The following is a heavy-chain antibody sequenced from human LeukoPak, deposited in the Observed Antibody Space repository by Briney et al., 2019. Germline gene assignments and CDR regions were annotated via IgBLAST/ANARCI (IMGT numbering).Heavy chain of an antibody. V-gene: IGHV3-49*03. CDR2: IRSKAYGGTT. D-gene: IGHD3-10*01. J-gene: IGHJ4*02. CDR3: TRGLYGSGSYYFDY. Sequence: GGSLRLSCTASGFTFGDYAMSWCRQAPGKGLEWVGFIRSKAYGGTTEYAASVKGRFTISRDDSKSIAYLQMNGLKTEDTGVYYCTRGLYGSGSYYFDYWGQGTLVPVSS. CDR1: GFTFGDYA.